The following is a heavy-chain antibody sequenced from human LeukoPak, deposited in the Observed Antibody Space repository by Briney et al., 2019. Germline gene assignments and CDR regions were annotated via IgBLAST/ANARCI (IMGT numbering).Heavy chain of an antibody. CDR2: IYYSGST. CDR1: GGSISSYY. V-gene: IGHV4-59*01. CDR3: ARDSGQYDSSGYDWNWFDP. Sequence: SETLSLTCTVSGGSISSYYWSWIRQPPGKGLEWIGYIYYSGSTNYNPSLKSRVTISVDTSTNQFSLKLSSVTAADTAVYYCARDSGQYDSSGYDWNWFDPWGQGTLVTVSS. J-gene: IGHJ5*02. D-gene: IGHD3-22*01.